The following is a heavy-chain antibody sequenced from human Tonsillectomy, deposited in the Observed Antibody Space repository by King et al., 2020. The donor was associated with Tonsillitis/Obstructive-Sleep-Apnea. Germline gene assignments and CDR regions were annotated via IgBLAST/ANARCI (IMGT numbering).Heavy chain of an antibody. Sequence: VQLVESGGGVVQPGRSLRLSCAASGFTFSSYAMHWVRQAPGKGLEWVAVISYDGSNKYYADSVKGRFTISRDNSKNTLYLQMNSLRAEDTAVYYCARNEPTVTTREYCARNEPTVTTREYYMDV. CDR2: ISYDGSNK. CDR3: ARNEPTVTTREYCARNEPTVTTREYYMDV. V-gene: IGHV3-30*01. D-gene: IGHD4-17*01. J-gene: IGHJ6*03. CDR1: GFTFSSYA.